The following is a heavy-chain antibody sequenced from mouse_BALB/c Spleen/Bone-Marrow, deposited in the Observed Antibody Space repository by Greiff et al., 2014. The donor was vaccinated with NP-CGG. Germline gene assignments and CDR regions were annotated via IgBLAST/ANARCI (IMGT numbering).Heavy chain of an antibody. J-gene: IGHJ2*01. CDR1: GFAFSDTW. Sequence: DVHLVESGRGLVQPGGSMKLSCAASGFAFSDTWLDWVRQSPEKGPEWVAEIRTKADDHATYYAESVEGRFTISRDDSISSVYLQMNSLRAEDTGIYYCTPHPFDYWGQGTTLTVSS. CDR2: IRTKADDHAT. CDR3: TPHPFDY. V-gene: IGHV6-6*01.